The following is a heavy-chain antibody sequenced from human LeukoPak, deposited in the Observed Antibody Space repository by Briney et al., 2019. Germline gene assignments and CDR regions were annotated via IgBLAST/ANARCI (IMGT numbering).Heavy chain of an antibody. Sequence: ASVTVSFTASVYTFTDYYMHWMHQAPGKGLEWMGRVDPEDGETTYAENFQGRVTITADTSTDTAYMELNSLRSEDTAVYYCATDKGFWGQGTLVTVSS. CDR2: VDPEDGET. CDR3: ATDKGF. V-gene: IGHV1-69-2*01. CDR1: VYTFTDYY. J-gene: IGHJ4*02.